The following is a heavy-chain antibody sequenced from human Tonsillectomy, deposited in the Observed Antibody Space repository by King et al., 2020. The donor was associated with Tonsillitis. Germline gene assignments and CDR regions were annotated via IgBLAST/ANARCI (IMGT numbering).Heavy chain of an antibody. Sequence: QLQESGPGLVKPSQTLSLTCTVSGGSISGGDYYWGWIRQPPGKGLEWVGFLYYSGSTYYNPSHKTRVTISVDTSKNQFSLKLSSVNAADTAEYYCARVGYCTGGSCYSIIRYAFDIGGQGTMVTVSS. CDR1: GGSISGGDYY. CDR2: LYYSGST. V-gene: IGHV4-30-4*01. D-gene: IGHD2-15*01. CDR3: ARVGYCTGGSCYSIIRYAFDI. J-gene: IGHJ3*02.